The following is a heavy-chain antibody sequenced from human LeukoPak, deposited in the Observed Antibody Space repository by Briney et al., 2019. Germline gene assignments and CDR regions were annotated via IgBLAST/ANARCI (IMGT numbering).Heavy chain of an antibody. CDR1: GFTFSSYS. Sequence: GGSLRLSCAASGFTFSSYSMNWVRQAPGKGLEWVSSISSSSSYIYYADSVKGRFTISRDNAKNSLYLQMNSLRAEDTAVYYCARDRRAYDLVYYFDYWGQGTLVTVPS. CDR3: ARDRRAYDLVYYFDY. V-gene: IGHV3-21*01. CDR2: ISSSSSYI. J-gene: IGHJ4*02. D-gene: IGHD3-3*01.